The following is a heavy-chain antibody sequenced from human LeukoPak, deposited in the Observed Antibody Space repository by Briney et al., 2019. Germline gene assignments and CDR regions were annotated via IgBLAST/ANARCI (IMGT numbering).Heavy chain of an antibody. CDR2: ISGSGGST. J-gene: IGHJ4*02. Sequence: GGSLRLSCAASGFTFSSYWMHWVRQAPGKGLVWVSAISGSGGSTYYADSVKGRFTISRDNAKNSLYLQMNSLRAEDTAVYYCVGSSGWWGFDYWGQGTLVTVSS. D-gene: IGHD6-19*01. CDR1: GFTFSSYW. CDR3: VGSSGWWGFDY. V-gene: IGHV3-74*01.